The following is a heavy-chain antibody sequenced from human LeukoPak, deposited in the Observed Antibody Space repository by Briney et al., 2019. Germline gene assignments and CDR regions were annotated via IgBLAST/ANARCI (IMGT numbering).Heavy chain of an antibody. Sequence: GGSLRLSCTASGFTFSSYAMSWVRQAPGKGLEWVSAISGSGGSTYYADSVKGRFTNSRDNSKNTLYLQMNSLRAEDTAVHYCAKAKQLAASPDYWGQGTLVAVSS. CDR3: AKAKQLAASPDY. V-gene: IGHV3-23*01. D-gene: IGHD6-13*01. CDR1: GFTFSSYA. CDR2: ISGSGGST. J-gene: IGHJ4*02.